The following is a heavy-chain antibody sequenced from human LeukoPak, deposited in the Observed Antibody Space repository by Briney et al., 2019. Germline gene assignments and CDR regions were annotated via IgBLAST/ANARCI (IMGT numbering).Heavy chain of an antibody. Sequence: SVKVSCKASGGTFSSYAISWVRQAPGQGLEWMGGIIHIFGTANYAQKFQGRVTITTDESTSTAYMELSSLRSEDTAVYYYATYGGYGNDYYYYYMDVWGKGTTVTVSS. CDR1: GGTFSSYA. CDR2: IIHIFGTA. V-gene: IGHV1-69*05. D-gene: IGHD5-12*01. CDR3: ATYGGYGNDYYYYYMDV. J-gene: IGHJ6*03.